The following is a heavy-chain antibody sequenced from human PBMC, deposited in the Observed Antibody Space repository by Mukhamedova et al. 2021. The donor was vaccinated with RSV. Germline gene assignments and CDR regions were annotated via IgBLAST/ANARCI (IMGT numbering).Heavy chain of an antibody. V-gene: IGHV3-7*03. Sequence: VDSVKGRFTISRDNAKNSLYLQMNSLRAEDTAVYYCARDVRPVVAFFDYWGQGTLVTVSS. CDR3: ARDVRPVVAFFDY. J-gene: IGHJ4*02. D-gene: IGHD2-15*01.